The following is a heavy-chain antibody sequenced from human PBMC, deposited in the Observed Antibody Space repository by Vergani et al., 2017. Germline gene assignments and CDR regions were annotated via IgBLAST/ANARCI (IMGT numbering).Heavy chain of an antibody. CDR3: ARGRGRYCSSTSCLNWFDP. CDR2: INHSGST. CDR1: GGSINPSSSF. D-gene: IGHD2-2*01. V-gene: IGHV4-39*07. Sequence: QLQLQESGPGLVKPSETLSLICTVSGGSINPSSSFWGWIRQSPGKGLEWIGEINHSGSTNYNPSLKSRVTISVDTSKNQFSLKLSSVTAADTAVYYCARGRGRYCSSTSCLNWFDPWGQGTLVTVSS. J-gene: IGHJ5*02.